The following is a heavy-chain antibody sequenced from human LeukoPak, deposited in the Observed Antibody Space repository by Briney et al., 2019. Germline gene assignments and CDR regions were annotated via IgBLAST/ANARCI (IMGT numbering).Heavy chain of an antibody. V-gene: IGHV1-69*04. CDR1: GGIFSSYA. J-gene: IGHJ4*02. CDR3: ARDLPPYYFYY. CDR2: IIPILGLA. Sequence: EASVKVSCKASGGIFSSYAISWVRQAPGQGLEWMGRIIPILGLANYAQKFQGRVTITADKSTSTAYMDLSSLRSEDTAVYYCARDLPPYYFYYWGQGTLVTVSS.